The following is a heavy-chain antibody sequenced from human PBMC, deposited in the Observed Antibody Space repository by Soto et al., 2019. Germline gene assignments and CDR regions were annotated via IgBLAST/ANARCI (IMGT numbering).Heavy chain of an antibody. J-gene: IGHJ6*02. CDR2: ISSSGTTT. CDR1: GFTFSDHD. Sequence: GGSLRLSCGASGFTFSDHDMSWIRQAPGKGLEWISYISSSGTTTYYADSVKGRFTISRDNAESSLFLQMNSLRGEDTAVYYCARRPPANSNYYMDVWGQGTTVTVSS. D-gene: IGHD3-22*01. CDR3: ARRPPANSNYYMDV. V-gene: IGHV3-11*01.